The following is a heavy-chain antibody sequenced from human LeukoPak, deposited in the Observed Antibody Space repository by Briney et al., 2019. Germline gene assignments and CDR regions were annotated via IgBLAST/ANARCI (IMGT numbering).Heavy chain of an antibody. Sequence: GRSLRLSCAASGFTFSNHGMHWVRQAPGKGLEWVAVIWYDGGNKYYADSVKGRFTISRDNSKNTLYLQMNSLRAEDTAMYYCARDRGVSYFDYWGQGTQVTVSS. CDR3: ARDRGVSYFDY. J-gene: IGHJ4*02. CDR2: IWYDGGNK. D-gene: IGHD3-10*01. V-gene: IGHV3-33*01. CDR1: GFTFSNHG.